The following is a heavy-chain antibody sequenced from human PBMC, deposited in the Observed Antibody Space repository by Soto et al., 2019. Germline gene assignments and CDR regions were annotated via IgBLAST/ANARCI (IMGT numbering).Heavy chain of an antibody. CDR2: INPNSGGT. CDR1: GYTFTGYY. Sequence: ASVKVSCKASGYTFTGYYMHWVRQAPGQGLEWMGWINPNSGGTNYAQKFQGWVTMTRDTSISTAYMELSRLRSDDTAVYYCARHPGTAMAPRLNGMDVWGQGTTVTVSS. CDR3: ARHPGTAMAPRLNGMDV. V-gene: IGHV1-2*04. D-gene: IGHD5-18*01. J-gene: IGHJ6*02.